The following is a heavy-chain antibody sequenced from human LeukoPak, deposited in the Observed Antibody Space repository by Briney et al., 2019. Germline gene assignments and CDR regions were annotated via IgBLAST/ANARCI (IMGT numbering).Heavy chain of an antibody. V-gene: IGHV3-48*01. CDR3: AKDWADIAARNTYYYYYGMDV. D-gene: IGHD6-6*01. J-gene: IGHJ6*02. CDR2: ISSSSSTI. Sequence: GGSLRLSCAASGFTFSSYSMNWVRQAPGKGLEWVSYISSSSSTIYYADSVKGRFTISRDNAKNSLYLQMNSLRAEDTAVYYCAKDWADIAARNTYYYYYGMDVWGQGTTVTVSS. CDR1: GFTFSSYS.